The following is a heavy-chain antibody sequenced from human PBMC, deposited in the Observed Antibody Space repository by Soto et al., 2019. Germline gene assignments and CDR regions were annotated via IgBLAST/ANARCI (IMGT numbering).Heavy chain of an antibody. CDR3: ARAHPDIVVVPAAMYYYYYMDV. J-gene: IGHJ6*03. CDR2: INPNSGGT. Sequence: GASVKVSCKASGYTFTGYYMHWVRQAPGQGLEWMGWINPNSGGTNYAQKFQGWVTMTRDTSISTAYMELSRLRSDDTAVYYCARAHPDIVVVPAAMYYYYYMDVWGKGTTVTVSS. D-gene: IGHD2-2*01. V-gene: IGHV1-2*04. CDR1: GYTFTGYY.